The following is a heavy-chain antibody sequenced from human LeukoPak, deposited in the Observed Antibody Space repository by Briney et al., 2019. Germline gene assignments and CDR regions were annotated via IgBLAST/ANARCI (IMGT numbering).Heavy chain of an antibody. CDR1: GFTFGDYA. Sequence: GGSLRLSCTASGFTFGDYAMTWVRQAPGKGLEWVGFIRSKAYGGTIEYAASVKGRFTISRDNSRNTLYLQMNSLRAEDTAVYYCAKELDLIGGSCGWGQGTLVTVSS. D-gene: IGHD2-15*01. V-gene: IGHV3-49*04. J-gene: IGHJ4*02. CDR2: IRSKAYGGTI. CDR3: AKELDLIGGSCG.